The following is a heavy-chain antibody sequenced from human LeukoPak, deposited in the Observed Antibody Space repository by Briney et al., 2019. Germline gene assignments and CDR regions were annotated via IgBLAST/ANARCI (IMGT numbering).Heavy chain of an antibody. CDR3: ARDGGRIVGATTTH. CDR1: GFTFSGSA. CDR2: ISSSGSTI. D-gene: IGHD1-26*01. J-gene: IGHJ1*01. V-gene: IGHV3-48*01. Sequence: GGSLRLSCAASGFTFSGSAMHWVRQASGKGLEWVSYISSSGSTIYYADSVKGRFTISRDNAKNSLCLQMNSLRAEDTAVYYCARDGGRIVGATTTHWGQGTLVTVSS.